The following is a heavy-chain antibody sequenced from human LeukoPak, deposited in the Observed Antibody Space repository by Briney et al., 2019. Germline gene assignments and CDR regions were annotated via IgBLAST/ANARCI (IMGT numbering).Heavy chain of an antibody. CDR1: GFTFSSYW. CDR3: ARDRGDLPDS. D-gene: IGHD3-16*01. J-gene: IGHJ4*02. Sequence: GGSLRLSCAASGFTFSSYWMHWVRQAPGKGLVWVSRINGDGSSRSYADSVKGRFTISRDNAKNTLYLQMNSLRAEDTAVYYCARDRGDLPDSWGRGTLVTVSS. V-gene: IGHV3-74*01. CDR2: INGDGSSR.